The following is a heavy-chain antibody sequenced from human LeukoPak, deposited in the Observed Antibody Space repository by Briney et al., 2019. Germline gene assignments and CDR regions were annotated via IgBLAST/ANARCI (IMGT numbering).Heavy chain of an antibody. CDR3: ARVGRAAADPYYYYYGMDV. J-gene: IGHJ6*02. D-gene: IGHD6-13*01. CDR2: IYYSGST. CDR1: GGSISSGGYY. V-gene: IGHV4-31*03. Sequence: SETLSLTRTVSGGSISSGGYYWSWIRQHPGKGLEWIGYIYYSGSTYYNPSLKSRVTISVDTSKNQFSLKLSSVTAADTAVYYCARVGRAAADPYYYYYGMDVWGQGTTVTVSS.